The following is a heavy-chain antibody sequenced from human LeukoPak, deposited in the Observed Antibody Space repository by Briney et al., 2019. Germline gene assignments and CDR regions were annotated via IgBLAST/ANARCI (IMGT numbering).Heavy chain of an antibody. D-gene: IGHD2-15*01. Sequence: ASVKVSCKASGYTFTGYYMHWVRQAPGQGLEWMGWINPNSGGTNYAQKFQGRVTMTRDTSISTAYMELSRLRSDDTAVYYCARVDGYCSSGSCYSSDYWGQGTLVTVSS. CDR3: ARVDGYCSSGSCYSSDY. J-gene: IGHJ4*02. V-gene: IGHV1-2*02. CDR2: INPNSGGT. CDR1: GYTFTGYY.